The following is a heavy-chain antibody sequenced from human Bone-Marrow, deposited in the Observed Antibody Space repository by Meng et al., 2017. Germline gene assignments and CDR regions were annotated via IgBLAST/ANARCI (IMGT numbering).Heavy chain of an antibody. J-gene: IGHJ4*02. D-gene: IGHD6-19*01. CDR2: INHSGST. CDR1: GGSFRCYY. Sequence: QLQPLGAGRLQSSEALSLTCAVYGGSFRCYYWSWIRQPPGKGLELIGEINHSGSTNYNPSLKSRVTISVDTSKNQFSLKLSSVTAADTAVYYCARGARVAGTDYWGQGTLVTVSS. V-gene: IGHV4-34*01. CDR3: ARGARVAGTDY.